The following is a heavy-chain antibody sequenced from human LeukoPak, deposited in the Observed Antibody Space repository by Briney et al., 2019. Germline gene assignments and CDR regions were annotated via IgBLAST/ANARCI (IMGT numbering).Heavy chain of an antibody. V-gene: IGHV3-23*01. J-gene: IGHJ4*02. D-gene: IGHD3-9*01. CDR1: GFTFSSYA. CDR2: ISGSGGST. Sequence: GGSLRLSCAASGFTFSSYAMSWVRQAPGKGLEWVSAISGSGGSTYYADSVKGRFTISRDNSKNTLYLQVNSLRAEDTAVYYCAKDVYYDILTGYYIGRFGFDYWGQGTLVTVSS. CDR3: AKDVYYDILTGYYIGRFGFDY.